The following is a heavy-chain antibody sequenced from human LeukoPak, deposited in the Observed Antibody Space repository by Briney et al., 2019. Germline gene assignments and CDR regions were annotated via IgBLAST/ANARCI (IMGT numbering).Heavy chain of an antibody. CDR2: IYYSGST. D-gene: IGHD3-10*01. Sequence: SETLSLTCTVSGGSISSYYWSWIRQPPGKGLEWIGYIYYSGSTNYNPSLKSRVTISVDTSKNQFSLKLSSVTAADTAVYYCARHTYYYGSGSYSYYYYGMDVWGQGTTVTVSS. CDR1: GGSISSYY. V-gene: IGHV4-59*01. CDR3: ARHTYYYGSGSYSYYYYGMDV. J-gene: IGHJ6*02.